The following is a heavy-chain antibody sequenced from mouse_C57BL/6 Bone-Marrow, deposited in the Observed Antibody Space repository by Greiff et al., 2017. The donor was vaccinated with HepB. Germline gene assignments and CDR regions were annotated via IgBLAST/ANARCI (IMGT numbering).Heavy chain of an antibody. CDR2: IYPGDGDT. V-gene: IGHV1-82*01. CDR1: GYAFSSSW. J-gene: IGHJ3*01. CDR3: ARDYYGSSYAWFAY. Sequence: QVQLQQSGPELVKPGASVKISCKASGYAFSSSWMNWVKQRPGKGLEWIGRIYPGDGDTNYNGKFKGKATLTADKSSSTAYMQLSSLPSEDSAVFFCARDYYGSSYAWFAYWGQGTLVTVSA. D-gene: IGHD1-1*01.